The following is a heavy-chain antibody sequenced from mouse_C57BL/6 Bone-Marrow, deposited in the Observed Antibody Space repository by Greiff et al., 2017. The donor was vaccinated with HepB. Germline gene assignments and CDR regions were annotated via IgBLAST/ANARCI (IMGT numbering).Heavy chain of an antibody. CDR2: IWRGGST. CDR3: AKIYYDYGHWYFDV. D-gene: IGHD2-4*01. J-gene: IGHJ1*03. CDR1: GFSLTSYG. V-gene: IGHV2-5*01. Sequence: VKLMESGPGLVQPSQSLSITCTVSGFSLTSYGVHWVRQSPGKGLEWLGVIWRGGSTDYNAAFMSRLSITKDNSKSQVFFKMNSLQADDTAIYYCAKIYYDYGHWYFDVWGTGTTVTVSS.